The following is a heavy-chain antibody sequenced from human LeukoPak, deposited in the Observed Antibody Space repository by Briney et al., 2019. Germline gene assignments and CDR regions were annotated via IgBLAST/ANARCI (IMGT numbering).Heavy chain of an antibody. Sequence: GGSLRLSCAASGFTFSNHVMSWVRQAPGKGQEWVSGISGSGDTTYYADSVKGRFTISRDNSKNTLYLQMNSLRAEDTAVYYCAKGRGLIIPLDYWGQGTLVTVSS. CDR2: ISGSGDTT. CDR3: AKGRGLIIPLDY. J-gene: IGHJ4*02. V-gene: IGHV3-23*01. D-gene: IGHD3-10*01. CDR1: GFTFSNHV.